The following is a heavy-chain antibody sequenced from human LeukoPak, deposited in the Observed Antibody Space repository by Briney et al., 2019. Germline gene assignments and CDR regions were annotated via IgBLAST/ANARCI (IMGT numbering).Heavy chain of an antibody. D-gene: IGHD3-22*01. CDR1: GFSLNTRGVG. Sequence: SGPTLLNPTRTLTLTCTFSGFSLNTRGVGVGWIRQPPGRALEWLALIYWDDDRRYSPSLKSRLTITKDTSKNQVVLTMTNMDPVDTATYFCAHRKNYYDSSVFDNWGQGTLVTVSS. CDR3: AHRKNYYDSSVFDN. J-gene: IGHJ4*02. V-gene: IGHV2-5*02. CDR2: IYWDDDR.